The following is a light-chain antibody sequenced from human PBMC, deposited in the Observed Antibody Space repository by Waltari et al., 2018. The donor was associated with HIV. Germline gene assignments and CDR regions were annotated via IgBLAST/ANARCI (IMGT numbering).Light chain of an antibody. CDR2: KDS. J-gene: IGLJ2*01. CDR3: QSADSSGTYVV. V-gene: IGLV3-25*03. CDR1: ALPKQY. Sequence: SYELTQPPSVSVSPGQTARITCSGDALPKQYAYWYQQKPGQAPVLVIYKDSERPSGIPERFSGSSSWTTVTLTISGVQAEDEGDYYCQSADSSGTYVVFGGGTKLSVL.